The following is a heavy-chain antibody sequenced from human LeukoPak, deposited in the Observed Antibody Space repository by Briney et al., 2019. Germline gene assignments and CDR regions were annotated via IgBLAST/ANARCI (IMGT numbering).Heavy chain of an antibody. CDR1: GFTVSSNY. V-gene: IGHV3-53*01. D-gene: IGHD3-10*01. Sequence: GGSLILSCAASGFTVSSNYMSWVRQAPGKGLGWVSVSYSVASTYYPDSVKGRFTISRDHSKNTLSMEMNSLRADDTAVYYCAKGSLYACGEFDYFDYWGQGTLVTVSS. CDR3: AKGSLYACGEFDYFDY. J-gene: IGHJ4*02. CDR2: SYSVAST.